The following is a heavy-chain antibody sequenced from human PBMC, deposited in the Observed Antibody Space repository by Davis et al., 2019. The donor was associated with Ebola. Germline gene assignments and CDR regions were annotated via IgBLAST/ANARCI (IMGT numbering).Heavy chain of an antibody. CDR1: GFTFSSYW. D-gene: IGHD3-16*01. CDR3: ASFPYMGGFLDY. CDR2: IKEDGSAR. Sequence: GESLKISCTTSGFTFSSYWMSWVRQAPGKGLQWVANIKEDGSARYYEDSVKGRFTISRDNAKNSLYLQMNSLRAEDTAVYYCASFPYMGGFLDYWGQGTLVTVSS. V-gene: IGHV3-7*03. J-gene: IGHJ4*02.